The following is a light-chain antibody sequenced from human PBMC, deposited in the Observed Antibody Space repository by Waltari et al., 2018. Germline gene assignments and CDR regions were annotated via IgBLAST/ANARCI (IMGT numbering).Light chain of an antibody. V-gene: IGKV3-11*01. CDR2: DAS. CDR3: QAGSAWPPALT. CDR1: HNINTY. J-gene: IGKJ4*01. Sequence: EIVLTQSPVTVSLSPGERATLSCRASHNINTYLAWYQHKPGQAPRLLIYDASNRARGVPARISGSGSGTDFALTISSLEAEDSAVYYCQAGSAWPPALTFGGGSRVEIK.